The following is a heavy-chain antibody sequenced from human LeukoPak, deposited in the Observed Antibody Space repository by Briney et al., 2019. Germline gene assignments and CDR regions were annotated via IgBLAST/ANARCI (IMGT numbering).Heavy chain of an antibody. Sequence: PSETLSLTCTVSGASFNSDDQYRNWIRQSPGKGRKGMGSTHPSGMLYNNPSLESRVTMSRDTSKNQFSLNLNSVTAADAAVYFCSRGLDSRKLGYWGQGILVTVSS. V-gene: IGHV4-31*03. CDR1: GASFNSDDQY. D-gene: IGHD3-22*01. J-gene: IGHJ4*02. CDR3: SRGLDSRKLGY. CDR2: THPSGML.